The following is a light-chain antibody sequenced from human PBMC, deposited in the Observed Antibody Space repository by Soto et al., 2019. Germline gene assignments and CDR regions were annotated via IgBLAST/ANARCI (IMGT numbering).Light chain of an antibody. Sequence: EIVLTQSPGTLSLSPGEGATVSCRVSQSINSKSLVWYQRKFGQAPRLLIYTTSTRATGIPDRFSGSGSGTSFTLRISGLEPEDIAVYYFQHYGGSFIFGPGTKVEFK. CDR2: TTS. V-gene: IGKV3-20*01. CDR1: QSINSKS. J-gene: IGKJ3*01. CDR3: QHYGGSFI.